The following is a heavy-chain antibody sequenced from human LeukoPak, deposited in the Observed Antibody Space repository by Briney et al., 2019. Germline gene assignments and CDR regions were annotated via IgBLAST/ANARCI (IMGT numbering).Heavy chain of an antibody. CDR2: IYSGGGST. J-gene: IGHJ4*02. V-gene: IGHV3-53*01. Sequence: PGGSLRLSCAASGFTVSTNYMSWVRQAPGRGLKWVSVIYSGGGSTFYADSVKGRFTISRDNSKNTLYLQMNSLRAEDTAMYYCARSPPRYDTRFFDYWGQGILVAVSS. CDR1: GFTVSTNY. D-gene: IGHD3-22*01. CDR3: ARSPPRYDTRFFDY.